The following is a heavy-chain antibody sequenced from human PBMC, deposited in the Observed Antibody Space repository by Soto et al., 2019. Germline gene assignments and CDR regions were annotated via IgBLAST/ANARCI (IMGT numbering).Heavy chain of an antibody. CDR2: ISWNSNTI. D-gene: IGHD4-17*01. J-gene: IGHJ4*02. CDR1: GFTFDDYA. CDR3: AKDEGSHWAYGVD. Sequence: EVQLVESGGGLVQPGRSLRLSCAASGFTFDDYAMHWVRQAPGKGLEWVSGISWNSNTIGYADSVKGRFTISRDNAKNSLYLQMNSLRAEDTTLYYCAKDEGSHWAYGVDWGQGTLVTVSS. V-gene: IGHV3-9*01.